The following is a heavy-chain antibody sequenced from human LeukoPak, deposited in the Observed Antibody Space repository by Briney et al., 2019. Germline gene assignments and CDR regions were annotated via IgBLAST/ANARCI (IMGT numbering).Heavy chain of an antibody. V-gene: IGHV3-9*01. Sequence: PGGSLRLSCAASGFTFSDYYMSWIRQAPGKGLEWVSGISWNSGSIGYADPVKGRFTISRDNAKNSLYLQMNSLRAEDTALYYCAKGYCSSTSCYTLDYWGQGTLVTVSS. CDR3: AKGYCSSTSCYTLDY. J-gene: IGHJ4*02. D-gene: IGHD2-2*02. CDR2: ISWNSGSI. CDR1: GFTFSDYY.